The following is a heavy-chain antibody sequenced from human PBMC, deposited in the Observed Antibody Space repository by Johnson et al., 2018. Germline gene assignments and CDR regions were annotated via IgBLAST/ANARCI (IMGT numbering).Heavy chain of an antibody. D-gene: IGHD3-10*01. CDR2: IYRGGST. CDR1: GFTFSSYT. V-gene: IGHV3-66*02. J-gene: IGHJ6*03. Sequence: VQLVETGGGLVKPGGSLRLSCAASGFTFSSYTMNWVRQAPGKGLEWVSVIYRGGSTYYADSVKGRFTISRDNSKKTLYLQMNSLRAEDTAVYYCAKVRGYKTYYYYYMDVWGKGTTVTVSS. CDR3: AKVRGYKTYYYYYMDV.